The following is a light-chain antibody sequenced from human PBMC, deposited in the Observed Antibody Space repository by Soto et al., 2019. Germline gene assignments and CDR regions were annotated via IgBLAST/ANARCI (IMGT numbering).Light chain of an antibody. CDR2: QDT. CDR3: QAWENRYYV. V-gene: IGLV3-1*01. J-gene: IGLJ1*01. CDR1: KLGDKY. Sequence: SYELTQPPSVSVSPGQTATITFSGDKLGDKYASWYQQKPGQSPVLVIYQDTKRPSGIPERFSGSNSGNTATLTISGTQAMDEADYYCQAWENRYYVFGTGTQLTVL.